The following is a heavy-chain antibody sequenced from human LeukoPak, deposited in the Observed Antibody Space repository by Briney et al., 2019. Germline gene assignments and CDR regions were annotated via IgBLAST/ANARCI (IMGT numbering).Heavy chain of an antibody. D-gene: IGHD1-26*01. CDR2: IIPILGIA. CDR1: GGTSSSYA. Sequence: GASLKVSSKASGGTSSSYAISWVRQAPGQGLEWMGRIIPILGIANYAQKFQGRVTITADKSTSTAYMELSSLRSEDTAVYYCARDEVGATIDYWGQGTLVTVAS. CDR3: ARDEVGATIDY. V-gene: IGHV1-69*04. J-gene: IGHJ4*02.